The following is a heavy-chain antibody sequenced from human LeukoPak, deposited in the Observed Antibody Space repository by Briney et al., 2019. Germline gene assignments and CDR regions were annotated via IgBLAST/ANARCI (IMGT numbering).Heavy chain of an antibody. CDR1: GFTFSSHG. D-gene: IGHD5-24*01. V-gene: IGHV3-30*12. CDR3: ARGPSARDGHNLDF. J-gene: IGHJ4*02. CDR2: LYFDGSNQ. Sequence: GGSLRLSCVASGFTFSSHGMHWVRQATGKGREWVSSLYFDGSNQNYADSVKGRFTTPRDNSKNTLYLQRTRLRPEDSAVYYCARGPSARDGHNLDFWGQGTQGTASS.